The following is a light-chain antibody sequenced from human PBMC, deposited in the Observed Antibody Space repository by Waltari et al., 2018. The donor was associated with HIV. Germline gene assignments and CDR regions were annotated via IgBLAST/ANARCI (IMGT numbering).Light chain of an antibody. V-gene: IGLV3-21*04. Sequence: SYVLTQPPSVSVAPGKTATITCGGNSIGDKSVHWYQQKPGQAPVVVIYYDSDRPSGLPERFSGSNSGNTATLTISRVEAGDEADYYCQVWDSTSDHRVFGGGTKLTVL. J-gene: IGLJ3*02. CDR3: QVWDSTSDHRV. CDR2: YDS. CDR1: SIGDKS.